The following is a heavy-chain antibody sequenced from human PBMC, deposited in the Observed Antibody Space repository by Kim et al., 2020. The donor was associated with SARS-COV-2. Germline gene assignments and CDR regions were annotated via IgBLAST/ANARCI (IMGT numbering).Heavy chain of an antibody. Sequence: GSLRLSCAASGFTFSNYAMGWVRQAPGKGLEWVSSISESSENTYYEDSVRGRLIISIENSEDTLHLDLDSLRAEDPANYNCAKSSGQTSWGVWIPFDY. CDR1: GFTFSNYA. CDR2: ISESSENT. D-gene: IGHD2-8*01. J-gene: IGHJ4*01. V-gene: IGHV3-23*01. CDR3: AKSSGQTSWGVWIPFDY.